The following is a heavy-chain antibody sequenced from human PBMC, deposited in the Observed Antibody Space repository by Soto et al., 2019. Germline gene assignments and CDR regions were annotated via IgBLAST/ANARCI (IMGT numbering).Heavy chain of an antibody. Sequence: SETLSLTCTVSGGSICSYYWSWIRQPPGKGLEWIGYIYYSGSTNYNPSLKSRVTISVDTSKNQFSLNPISVTAADTAVYYCAREIVPRGSYIYAPATGLLDPWGKGILVTVSS. CDR2: IYYSGST. CDR3: AREIVPRGSYIYAPATGLLDP. CDR1: GGSICSYY. D-gene: IGHD1-26*01. V-gene: IGHV4-59*01. J-gene: IGHJ5*02.